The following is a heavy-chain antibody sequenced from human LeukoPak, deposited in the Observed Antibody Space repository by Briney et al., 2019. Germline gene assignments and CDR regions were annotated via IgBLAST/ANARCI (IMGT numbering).Heavy chain of an antibody. CDR2: IYYSGST. J-gene: IGHJ4*02. Sequence: PSETLSLTCTVSGGSISSSSYYWGWIRQPPGKGLEWIGSIYYSGSTYYNPSLKSRVTISVDTSKNQFSLKLSSVTAADTAVYYCAGHVDGGYSSEINDYWGQGTLVTVSS. V-gene: IGHV4-39*01. CDR1: GGSISSSSYY. CDR3: AGHVDGGYSSEINDY. D-gene: IGHD6-19*01.